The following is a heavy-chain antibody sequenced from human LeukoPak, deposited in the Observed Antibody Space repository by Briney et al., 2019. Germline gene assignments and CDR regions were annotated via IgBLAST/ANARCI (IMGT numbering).Heavy chain of an antibody. V-gene: IGHV3-9*01. CDR1: GFTFDDYA. Sequence: GGSLRLSCAASGFTFDDYAMHWVRQAPGKGLEWVSGISWNSGSIGYADSVKGRFTISRDNAKNSLYLQMNSLRAEDTALYYCAKDGSYSGTLKPLDYWGQGTPVTVSS. CDR3: AKDGSYSGTLKPLDY. D-gene: IGHD1-26*01. J-gene: IGHJ4*02. CDR2: ISWNSGSI.